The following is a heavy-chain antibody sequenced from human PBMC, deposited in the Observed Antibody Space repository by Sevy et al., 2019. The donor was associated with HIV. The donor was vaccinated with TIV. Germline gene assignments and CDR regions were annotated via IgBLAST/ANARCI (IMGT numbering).Heavy chain of an antibody. D-gene: IGHD4-4*01. Sequence: GGSLRLSCAGSGFTFSKAYMNWVRQAQGQGLEWVGLIKNKTDGGTTNYAAPVKGRFTISIDDSKNTVYLQMNNLKAEDTAVYYCTTLYMELTSASIPWGQGTLVTVSS. CDR1: GFTFSKAY. CDR3: TTLYMELTSASIP. V-gene: IGHV3-15*01. J-gene: IGHJ5*02. CDR2: IKNKTDGGTT.